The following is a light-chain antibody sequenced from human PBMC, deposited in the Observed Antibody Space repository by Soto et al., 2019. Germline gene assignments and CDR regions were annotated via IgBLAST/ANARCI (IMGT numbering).Light chain of an antibody. V-gene: IGKV1-39*01. J-gene: IGKJ2*01. CDR3: QESYSTPIYT. CDR2: AAS. CDR1: QSISRY. Sequence: DLQMTQSPSSLSASVGDRVTITCRASQSISRYLNWYQQKPGKAPKLLISAASSLQSGVPSRFSGSGSGTDFTLTISSLQPEDFATYYCQESYSTPIYTFGQGTKLEIK.